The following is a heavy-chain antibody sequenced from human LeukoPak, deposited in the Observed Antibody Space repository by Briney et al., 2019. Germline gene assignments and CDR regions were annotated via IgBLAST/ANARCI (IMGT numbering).Heavy chain of an antibody. D-gene: IGHD1-26*01. Sequence: SETLFLTCTVSGGSISSSSYYWGWIRQPPGKGLEWIGSIYYSGSTYYNPSLKSRVTISVDTSKNHFSLKLSSVTAADTAVYYCARQQGGSYPFDYWGQGTLVTVSS. CDR3: ARQQGGSYPFDY. V-gene: IGHV4-39*07. CDR1: GGSISSSSYY. CDR2: IYYSGST. J-gene: IGHJ4*02.